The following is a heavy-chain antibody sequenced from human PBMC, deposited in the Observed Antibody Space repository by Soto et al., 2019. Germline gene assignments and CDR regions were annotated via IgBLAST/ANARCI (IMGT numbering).Heavy chain of an antibody. CDR1: GFTFSSSW. J-gene: IGHJ4*02. V-gene: IGHV3-74*01. CDR2: ISPDGSTT. Sequence: EVQLVESGGDLVQPGGSLRLSCAASGFTFSSSWMYWVRQAPGKGLVSVSRISPDGSTTTYADSVKGRFTISRDNAKNTLYLHMNSLRAEDTAVYYCAVGYSGSLRWGQGTLVTVSS. D-gene: IGHD3-22*01. CDR3: AVGYSGSLR.